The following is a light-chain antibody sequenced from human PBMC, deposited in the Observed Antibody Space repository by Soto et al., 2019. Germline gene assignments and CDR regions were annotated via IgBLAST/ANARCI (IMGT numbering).Light chain of an antibody. J-gene: IGKJ4*01. V-gene: IGKV3-20*01. CDR2: GAS. CDR1: RSVSSRY. Sequence: EIVLTQSPGTLSLSPGERATLSCRASRSVSSRYLAWYQQTPGQAPRLLIYGASSRATGIPDRFSGSGSETDFTLTISRLEPEDFALYYCQQFASSPLTFGGGTKVE. CDR3: QQFASSPLT.